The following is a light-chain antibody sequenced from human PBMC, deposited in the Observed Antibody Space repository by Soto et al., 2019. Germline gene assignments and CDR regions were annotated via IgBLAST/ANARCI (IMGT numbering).Light chain of an antibody. CDR3: RQGTYWPT. CDR2: MVA. CDR1: QSLLHKNGNTY. J-gene: IGKJ5*01. Sequence: VLLPQSPISLPATLGQPASISCRSSQSLLHKNGNTYLTRFHQRPGQPPRRLIYMVANRDSGVPDRFSGSGSCADSTLRIWRVDAEDVGTTFCRQGTYWPTFGQGTRL. V-gene: IGKV2-30*02.